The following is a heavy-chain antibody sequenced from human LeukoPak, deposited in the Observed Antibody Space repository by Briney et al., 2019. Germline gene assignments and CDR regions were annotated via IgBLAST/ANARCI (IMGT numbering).Heavy chain of an antibody. CDR3: AGQGGYSSGWYYIDY. V-gene: IGHV4-59*08. J-gene: IGHJ4*02. CDR2: IYYSGSP. CDR1: GGSISSYY. D-gene: IGHD6-19*01. Sequence: RSSETLSLTCTVSGGSISSYYWSWIRQPPGKGLEWIGYIYYSGSPNYNPSLKSRVTISVDTSKNQFSLKLSSVTAADTAVYYCAGQGGYSSGWYYIDYWGQGTLVTVSS.